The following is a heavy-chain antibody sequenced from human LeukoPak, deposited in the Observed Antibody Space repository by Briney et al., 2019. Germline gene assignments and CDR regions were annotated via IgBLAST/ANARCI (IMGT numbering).Heavy chain of an antibody. D-gene: IGHD2-21*02. J-gene: IGHJ5*02. CDR1: GGTFSSYA. Sequence: ASVKVSRKASGGTFSSYAISWVRQAPGQGLEWMGGIIPIFGTANYAQKFQGRVTMTRDTSTSTVYMELSSLRSEDTAVYYCARRLWAYCGGDCYAQFFDPWGQGTLVTVSS. V-gene: IGHV1-69*05. CDR2: IIPIFGTA. CDR3: ARRLWAYCGGDCYAQFFDP.